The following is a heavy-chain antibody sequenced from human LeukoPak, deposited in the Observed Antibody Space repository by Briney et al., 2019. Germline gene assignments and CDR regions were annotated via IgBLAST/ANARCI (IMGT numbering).Heavy chain of an antibody. V-gene: IGHV3-72*01. CDR1: GFTFSDHK. CDR2: IRNKANRDTT. Sequence: GGSLRLSCAVSGFTFSDHKVDWVRQAPGKGLEWVGRIRNKANRDTTEYAASVKGRFTISRDDSKNSLYLQMNSLKTEDTAVYFCAPLGVSDNYHYMDVWGKGTMVTVSS. J-gene: IGHJ6*03. CDR3: APLGVSDNYHYMDV. D-gene: IGHD5/OR15-5a*01.